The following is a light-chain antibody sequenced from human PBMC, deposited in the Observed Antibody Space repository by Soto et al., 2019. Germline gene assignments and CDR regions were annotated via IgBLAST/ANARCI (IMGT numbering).Light chain of an antibody. CDR1: SSDVGGYNY. V-gene: IGLV2-14*01. Sequence: QSALTQPASVSGSPGQSITISCTGTSSDVGGYNYVSWYQQHPGKAPKLMIYDVSNRPSGVSNRFSGSKSGNTASLTISGLQAEDEADYYWSSYTSSSTPHYVFGTGTKLTVL. CDR3: SSYTSSSTPHYV. J-gene: IGLJ1*01. CDR2: DVS.